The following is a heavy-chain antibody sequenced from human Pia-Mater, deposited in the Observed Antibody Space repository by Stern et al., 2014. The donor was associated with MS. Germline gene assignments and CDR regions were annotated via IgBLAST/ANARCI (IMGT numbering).Heavy chain of an antibody. Sequence: EDQLVESGAELIRPGESLKISCKGSGFKFSIYWIAWVRQMPGKGLEWMGIISPGDSETRYSPSCQGQVTMSADKSTSTAYLQWSSLNASDTAMYFCARQTTAWASDVWGQGTLVTVSS. CDR3: ARQTTAWASDV. J-gene: IGHJ4*02. CDR2: ISPGDSET. V-gene: IGHV5-51*01. D-gene: IGHD1-14*01. CDR1: GFKFSIYW.